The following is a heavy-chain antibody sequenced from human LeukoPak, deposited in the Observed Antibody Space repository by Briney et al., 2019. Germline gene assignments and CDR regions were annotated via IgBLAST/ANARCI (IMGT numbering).Heavy chain of an antibody. CDR3: ARSKDILTGYCFDY. D-gene: IGHD3-9*01. V-gene: IGHV4-4*02. CDR2: IYHSGST. J-gene: IGHJ4*02. Sequence: SETLSLTCAVSGGSISSSNWWSWVRQPPGKGLEWIGEIYHSGSTNYNPSLKSRVTISVDTSKNQFSLKLSSVTAADTAVYYCARSKDILTGYCFDYWGQGTLVTVSS. CDR1: GGSISSSNW.